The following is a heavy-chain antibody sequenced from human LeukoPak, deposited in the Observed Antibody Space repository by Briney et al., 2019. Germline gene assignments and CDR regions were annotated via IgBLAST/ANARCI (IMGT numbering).Heavy chain of an antibody. J-gene: IGHJ4*02. CDR1: GYTFTGYY. Sequence: ASVKVSFKASGYTFTGYYMHWVRQAPGQGLEWMGWINPNSGGTNYAQKFQGRVTMTRDTSISTAYMELSRLRSDDTAVYYCARDSARKTTVTTGLDYWGQGTLVTVSS. CDR3: ARDSARKTTVTTGLDY. D-gene: IGHD4-17*01. V-gene: IGHV1-2*02. CDR2: INPNSGGT.